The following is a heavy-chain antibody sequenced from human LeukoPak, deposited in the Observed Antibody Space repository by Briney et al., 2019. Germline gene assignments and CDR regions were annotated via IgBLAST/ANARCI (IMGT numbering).Heavy chain of an antibody. V-gene: IGHV3-23*01. CDR2: ISASGDST. D-gene: IGHD3-16*01. CDR1: GFSFSSYA. CDR3: AEGGGEVFDY. J-gene: IGHJ4*02. Sequence: GGSLRLSCAASGFSFSSYAMSWVRQAPGKGLEWVSSISASGDSTYYADSVKGRFTISRDNSKNTVHLQMNSLRAEDTALYYWAEGGGEVFDYWGQGALVTVSS.